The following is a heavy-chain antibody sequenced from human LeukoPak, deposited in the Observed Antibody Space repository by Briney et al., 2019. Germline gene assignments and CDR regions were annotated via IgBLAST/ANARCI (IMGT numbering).Heavy chain of an antibody. Sequence: GESLKISCKGSGYSFTSYWIGWVRQMPGKGLEWMGIIYPGDSDTRHSPSFQGQVTISADKSISTAYLQWSSLQASDTAMYYCARQPRHSYGPDYFDYWGQGTLVTVSS. CDR2: IYPGDSDT. CDR3: ARQPRHSYGPDYFDY. V-gene: IGHV5-51*01. J-gene: IGHJ4*02. D-gene: IGHD5-18*01. CDR1: GYSFTSYW.